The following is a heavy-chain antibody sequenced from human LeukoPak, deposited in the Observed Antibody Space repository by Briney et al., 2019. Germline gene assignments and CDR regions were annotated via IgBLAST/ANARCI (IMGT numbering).Heavy chain of an antibody. J-gene: IGHJ4*02. CDR3: ARSEYSSGWYSGY. D-gene: IGHD6-19*01. Sequence: ASVKVSCKASGYTFTGYYMHWVRQAPGQGLEWMGWINPNSGGTNYAQKFRGRVTMTRDTSISTAYMELSRLRSDDTAVYYCARSEYSSGWYSGYWGQGTLVTVSS. CDR2: INPNSGGT. CDR1: GYTFTGYY. V-gene: IGHV1-2*02.